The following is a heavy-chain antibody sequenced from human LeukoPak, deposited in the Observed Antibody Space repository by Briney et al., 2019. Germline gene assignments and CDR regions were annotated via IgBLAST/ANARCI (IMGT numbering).Heavy chain of an antibody. CDR3: ARAPTSSGYYFDY. CDR1: GFTFSSYA. J-gene: IGHJ4*02. CDR2: ISYDGSNK. V-gene: IGHV3-30*04. Sequence: GGSLRLSCAASGFTFSSYAMHRVRQAPGKGLEGVAVISYDGSNKYYADSVKGRFSISRDNSKNTLYLQMNSLRAEDTAVYYCARAPTSSGYYFDYWGQGTLVTVSS. D-gene: IGHD3-22*01.